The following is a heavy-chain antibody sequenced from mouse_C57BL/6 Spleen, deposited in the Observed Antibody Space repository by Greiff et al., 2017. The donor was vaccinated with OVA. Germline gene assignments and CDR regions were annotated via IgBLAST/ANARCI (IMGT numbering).Heavy chain of an antibody. CDR2: ILPGSGST. Sequence: VKLVESGAELLKPGASVKLSCKAPGYTFTGYWIEWVKQRPGHGLEWIGEILPGSGSTNYNEKFKGKATFTADTSSNTAYMQLSSLTPEDSAINYCARVYYGISYYYAMDYWGKEPSVTVSS. V-gene: IGHV1-9*01. CDR3: ARVYYGISYYYAMDY. J-gene: IGHJ4*01. CDR1: GYTFTGYW. D-gene: IGHD1-1*01.